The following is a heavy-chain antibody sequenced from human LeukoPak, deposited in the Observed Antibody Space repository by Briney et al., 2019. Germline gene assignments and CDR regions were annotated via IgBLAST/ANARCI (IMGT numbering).Heavy chain of an antibody. Sequence: GSSVKVSCKASGGSFSSYAISWVRQAPGHGLEWTGGIIPIFGTANYAQKFQGRVTITADESTSTAYMELSSLRSEDTAVYYCARERTGIPDYWGQGALVTVSS. J-gene: IGHJ4*02. CDR3: ARERTGIPDY. D-gene: IGHD2-21*01. CDR1: GGSFSSYA. CDR2: IIPIFGTA. V-gene: IGHV1-69*13.